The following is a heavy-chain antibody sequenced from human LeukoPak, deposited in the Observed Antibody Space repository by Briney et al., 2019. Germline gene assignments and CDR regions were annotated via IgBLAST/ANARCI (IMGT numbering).Heavy chain of an antibody. V-gene: IGHV4-39*01. J-gene: IGHJ4*02. CDR1: GGSLSSRSHY. CDR2: LSNSGST. CDR3: VRWTAGTTEDS. Sequence: SETLSLTCTVSGGSLSSRSHYWGWIRQPPGQGLEWIGSLSNSGSTYYNPSLKSRVTISVDTSKNEFSLKLSSVTAADTAVYYCVRWTAGTTEDSWGQGTLVTVSS. D-gene: IGHD1-1*01.